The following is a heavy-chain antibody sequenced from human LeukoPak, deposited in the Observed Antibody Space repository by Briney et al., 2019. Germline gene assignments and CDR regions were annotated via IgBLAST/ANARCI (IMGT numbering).Heavy chain of an antibody. CDR1: GFTFSTYS. J-gene: IGHJ4*02. CDR2: ISGGSDAI. Sequence: GGSLRLSCAASGFTFSTYSMNWVRQAPGKGLEWVSYISGGSDAIYYADSVKGRFTISRDNAKSSLYLQMNSLRIEDTAVYYCARAHGWGQGTMVTVSS. V-gene: IGHV3-48*01. CDR3: ARAHG.